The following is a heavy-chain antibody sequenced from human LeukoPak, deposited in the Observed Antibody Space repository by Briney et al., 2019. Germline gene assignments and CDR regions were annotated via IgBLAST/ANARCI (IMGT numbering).Heavy chain of an antibody. D-gene: IGHD6-13*01. CDR3: ARVGPSGIYYYYYMDV. J-gene: IGHJ6*03. CDR2: INPNSGGT. V-gene: IGHV1-2*02. Sequence: GASVKVSCKASGYTFTGYYMHWVRQAPGQGLEWMGWINPNSGGTNYAQKFQGRVTMTRDTSISTAYMELGRLRSDDTAVYYCARVGPSGIYYYYYMDVWGKGTTVTVSS. CDR1: GYTFTGYY.